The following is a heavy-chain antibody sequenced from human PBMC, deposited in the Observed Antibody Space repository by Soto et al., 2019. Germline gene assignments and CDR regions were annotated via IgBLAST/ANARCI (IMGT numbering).Heavy chain of an antibody. Sequence: GGSLRLSCAASGFTFSSYWMHWVRQAPGKGLVWVSRINSDGSSTSYADSVKGRFTISRDNAKNTLYLQMNSLRAEDTAVYYCASTAVDTAMAAGDGMDVWGQGTTVTVSS. CDR1: GFTFSSYW. V-gene: IGHV3-74*01. J-gene: IGHJ6*02. CDR2: INSDGSST. D-gene: IGHD5-18*01. CDR3: ASTAVDTAMAAGDGMDV.